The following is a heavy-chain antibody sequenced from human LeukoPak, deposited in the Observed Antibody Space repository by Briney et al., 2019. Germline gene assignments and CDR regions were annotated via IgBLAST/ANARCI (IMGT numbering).Heavy chain of an antibody. J-gene: IGHJ4*02. Sequence: GGALRLSCTASGFAFGSYAMYWVRQAPGKGLEWVSGIFGSGGSAHYADSVKGRFTISRDNSKNTVYLEMNSLGVEDTAVYYCAKTTVGYSSGRFPGWPADYWGQGTLVTVSS. V-gene: IGHV3-23*01. CDR3: AKTTVGYSSGRFPGWPADY. CDR2: IFGSGGSA. CDR1: GFAFGSYA. D-gene: IGHD2-15*01.